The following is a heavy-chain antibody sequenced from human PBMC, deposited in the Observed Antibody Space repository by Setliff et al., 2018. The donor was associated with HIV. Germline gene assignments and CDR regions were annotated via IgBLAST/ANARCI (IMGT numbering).Heavy chain of an antibody. Sequence: SETLSLTCTVSGGSISSSSHYWGWIRQPPGKGLEWIGGINYRGSTYYNPSFKSRVTISVDTSKNQFFLNLRSVTAADAAVYFCARSRTYYADTSGYVHYHYYGMGVWGQGTTVTVSS. CDR1: GGSISSSSHY. D-gene: IGHD3-22*01. CDR2: INYRGST. CDR3: ARSRTYYADTSGYVHYHYYGMGV. V-gene: IGHV4-39*07. J-gene: IGHJ6*02.